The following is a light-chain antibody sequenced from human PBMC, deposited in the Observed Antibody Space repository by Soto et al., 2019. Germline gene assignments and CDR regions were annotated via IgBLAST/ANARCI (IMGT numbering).Light chain of an antibody. J-gene: IGLJ2*01. V-gene: IGLV8-61*01. Sequence: QTVVTQEPSFSVPPGGTVTLTCGLTSDSVSSSHYASWYRQTPGQTPRTPIYNTDTRSSGVPDRFSGSILGGKAALTITGAQADDEGDYYCVLYMGSHIYVFGGGTKVTVL. CDR2: NTD. CDR1: SDSVSSSHY. CDR3: VLYMGSHIYV.